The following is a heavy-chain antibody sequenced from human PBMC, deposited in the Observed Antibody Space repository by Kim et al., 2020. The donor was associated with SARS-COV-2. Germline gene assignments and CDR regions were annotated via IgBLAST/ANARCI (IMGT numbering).Heavy chain of an antibody. D-gene: IGHD3-22*01. V-gene: IGHV7-4-1*02. Sequence: ASVKVSCKASGYTFTSYAMNWVRQAPGQGLEWMGWINTNTGNPTYAQGFTVRFVFSLDTSVSTAYLQISSLKAEDTAVYYCASMEGYHWPDSSGPQYFQHWGQGTLVTVSS. CDR2: INTNTGNP. CDR1: GYTFTSYA. J-gene: IGHJ1*01. CDR3: ASMEGYHWPDSSGPQYFQH.